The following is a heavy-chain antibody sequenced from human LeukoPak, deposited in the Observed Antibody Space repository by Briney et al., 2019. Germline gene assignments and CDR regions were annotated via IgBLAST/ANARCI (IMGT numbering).Heavy chain of an antibody. Sequence: GGSLRLSCAASGFTFSNYAMSWVRQAPGKGLEWVSTIGGAGVSTYYADSVKGRFTISRDNSKNTLYLQMNSLRAEDTAVYYCAATYYGSGSYRKIDYWGQGTLVTVSS. V-gene: IGHV3-23*01. CDR2: IGGAGVST. CDR3: AATYYGSGSYRKIDY. D-gene: IGHD3-10*01. J-gene: IGHJ4*02. CDR1: GFTFSNYA.